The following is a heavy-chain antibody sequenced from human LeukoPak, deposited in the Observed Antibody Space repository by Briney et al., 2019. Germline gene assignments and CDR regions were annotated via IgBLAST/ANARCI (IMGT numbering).Heavy chain of an antibody. CDR1: GFTFSSYA. CDR2: ISYDGNNK. Sequence: GGSLRLSCAASGFTFSSYAMHWVRQAPGKGLEWVTLISYDGNNKFYADSVKGRFTISRDNSKNTLYLQLNSLRTEDTAVYHCAKDGGGEYQLLHYYYYMDVWGKGTTVTVSS. D-gene: IGHD2-2*01. V-gene: IGHV3-30-3*01. CDR3: AKDGGGEYQLLHYYYYMDV. J-gene: IGHJ6*03.